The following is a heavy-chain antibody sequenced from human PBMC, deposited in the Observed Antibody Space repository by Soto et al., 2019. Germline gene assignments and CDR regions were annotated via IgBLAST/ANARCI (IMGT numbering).Heavy chain of an antibody. CDR2: IYYSGST. Sequence: PSETLSLTCTVSGGSISSSSYYWGWIRQPPGKGLEWIGSIYYSGSTYYNPSLKSRVTISVDTSKNQFSLKLSSVTAADTAVYYCARNAGASGSYWVSSIYYYGMDVWGQGTTVTVSS. CDR3: ARNAGASGSYWVSSIYYYGMDV. CDR1: GGSISSSSYY. D-gene: IGHD1-26*01. V-gene: IGHV4-39*01. J-gene: IGHJ6*02.